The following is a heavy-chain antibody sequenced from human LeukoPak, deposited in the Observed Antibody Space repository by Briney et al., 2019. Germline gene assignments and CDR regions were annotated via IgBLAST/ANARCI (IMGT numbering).Heavy chain of an antibody. V-gene: IGHV3-74*01. CDR3: ARKGDGYNSIDY. D-gene: IGHD5-24*01. CDR2: IKSDGSGT. J-gene: IGHJ4*02. Sequence: GGSLRLSCAASGFTFSSYWMHWVGQVPGKGLVWISRIKSDGSGTSYADSVQGRFTISRDNAKNTLYLQMSSLRAEDTAVYYCARKGDGYNSIDYWGQGTLVTVS. CDR1: GFTFSSYW.